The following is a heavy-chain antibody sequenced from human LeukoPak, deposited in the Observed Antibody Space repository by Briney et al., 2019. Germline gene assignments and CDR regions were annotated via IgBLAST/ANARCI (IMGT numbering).Heavy chain of an antibody. V-gene: IGHV4-31*03. Sequence: SETLSLTCTVSGGSISSGDYYWSWIRQHPGKGLEWLGYIYYSGSTNYKPSLRSRLNISVDTSKTQFSLKLSSVTAADTAVYYCARAKLSGTSGTTYWFDPWGQGTLVTVSS. CDR3: ARAKLSGTSGTTYWFDP. J-gene: IGHJ5*02. CDR2: IYYSGST. D-gene: IGHD1-7*01. CDR1: GGSISSGDYY.